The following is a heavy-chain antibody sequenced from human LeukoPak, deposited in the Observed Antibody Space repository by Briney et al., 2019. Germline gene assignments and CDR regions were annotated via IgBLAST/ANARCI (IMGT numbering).Heavy chain of an antibody. CDR2: ISWSSGSI. D-gene: IGHD2-15*01. CDR3: ARHRSGGSQDDAFDI. CDR1: GFTFDDYA. Sequence: PGGSLRLSCAASGFTFDDYAMHWVRQAPGKGLEWVSGISWSSGSIGYADSVKGRFTISRQNAKNSLFLQMNSLRAEDTAVYYCARHRSGGSQDDAFDIWGQGTLVTVSS. V-gene: IGHV3-9*01. J-gene: IGHJ3*02.